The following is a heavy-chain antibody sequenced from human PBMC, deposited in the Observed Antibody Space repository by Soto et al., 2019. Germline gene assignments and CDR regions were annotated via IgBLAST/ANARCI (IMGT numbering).Heavy chain of an antibody. CDR1: GDSVSSGSYS. D-gene: IGHD3-3*01. V-gene: IGHV4-61*01. J-gene: IGHJ3*02. CDR3: GRGTYYDFWSGPVLNYFDS. Sequence: PSETLSLTCTVSGDSVSSGSYSWSWIRHPPGMGLEWGGYIYYSGSAHYSPSLMSLVTISVDTSKNQFSLRLSSVTAADTAVYYCGRGTYYDFWSGPVLNYFDSWGQGSMVTVSS. CDR2: IYYSGSA.